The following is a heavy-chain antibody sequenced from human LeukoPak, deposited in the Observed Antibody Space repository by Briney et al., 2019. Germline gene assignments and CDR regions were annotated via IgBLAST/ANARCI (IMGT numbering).Heavy chain of an antibody. D-gene: IGHD2-2*01. J-gene: IGHJ5*02. CDR2: INAGNGNT. CDR1: GYTFTSYA. Sequence: ASVKVSCKAPGYTFTSYAMHWVRQAPGQRLEWMGWINAGNGNTKYSQKFQGRVTITRDTSASTAYMELSSLRSEDTAVYYCARKIGYCSSTSCSDLSWFDPWGQGTLVTVSS. CDR3: ARKIGYCSSTSCSDLSWFDP. V-gene: IGHV1-3*01.